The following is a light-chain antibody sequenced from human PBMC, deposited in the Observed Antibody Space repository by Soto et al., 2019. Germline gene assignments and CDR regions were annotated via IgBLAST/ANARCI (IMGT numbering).Light chain of an antibody. V-gene: IGKV3-20*01. Sequence: PGARATLSCRASQIISSTYLGWYQQKPGQAPRLLIYGASSRATGIPDRFSGSGSGTDFTLTISRLEPEDFAVYYCQHYGTSLYTFGQGTKLEIK. CDR1: QIISSTY. CDR3: QHYGTSLYT. CDR2: GAS. J-gene: IGKJ2*01.